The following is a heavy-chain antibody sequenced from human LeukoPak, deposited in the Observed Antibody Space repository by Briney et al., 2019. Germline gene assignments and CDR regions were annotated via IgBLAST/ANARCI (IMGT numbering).Heavy chain of an antibody. CDR2: ISGDGGST. V-gene: IGHV3-43*02. CDR3: ARESESSGWYDY. Sequence: GGSLRLSCAAPGFMFHDYAIHWVRQAPGKGLEWVSLISGDGGSTFYADSVKGRFTISRDNSKNSLYLQMNSLRSDDTALYYCARESESSGWYDYWGQGTLVTV. J-gene: IGHJ4*02. D-gene: IGHD6-19*01. CDR1: GFMFHDYA.